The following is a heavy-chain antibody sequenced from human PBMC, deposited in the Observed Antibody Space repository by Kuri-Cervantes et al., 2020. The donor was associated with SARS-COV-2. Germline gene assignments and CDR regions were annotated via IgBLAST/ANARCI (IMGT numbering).Heavy chain of an antibody. V-gene: IGHV5-10-1*01. Sequence: GGSLSLSSKGSGYSFTSYWISWVRQMPGKGLEWMGRIDPSDSYTNYSPSFQGHVTISADKSISTAYLQWSSLKASDTAMYYCARDMTYYYYGMDVWGQGTTVTVSS. CDR3: ARDMTYYYYGMDV. CDR1: GYSFTSYW. J-gene: IGHJ6*02. CDR2: IDPSDSYT.